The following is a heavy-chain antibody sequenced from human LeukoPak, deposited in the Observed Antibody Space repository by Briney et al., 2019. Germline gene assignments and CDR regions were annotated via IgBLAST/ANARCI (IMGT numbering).Heavy chain of an antibody. Sequence: SETLSLTCTVSGGSISSYYWSWIRQPPGKGLEWIGYIYYSGSTNYNPSLKSRVTISVDTSKNQFSLKLSSVTAADTAVYYCYGSGYWGQGTLVTVSS. V-gene: IGHV4-59*01. D-gene: IGHD3-10*01. CDR2: IYYSGST. CDR1: GGSISSYY. J-gene: IGHJ4*02. CDR3: YGSGY.